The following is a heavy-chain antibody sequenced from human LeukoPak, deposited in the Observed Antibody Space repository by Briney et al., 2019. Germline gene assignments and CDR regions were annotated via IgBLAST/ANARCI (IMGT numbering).Heavy chain of an antibody. CDR3: ARGGKSYDILTGYSTSHFDY. V-gene: IGHV4-4*07. CDR2: IYTSGST. J-gene: IGHJ4*02. CDR1: GGSISSYY. Sequence: SETLSLTCTVSGGSISSYYWSWIRQPAGRGLEWIGRIYTSGSTNYNPSLKSRVTISVDKSKNQFSLKLSSVTAADTAVYYCARGGKSYDILTGYSTSHFDYWGQGTLVTVSS. D-gene: IGHD3-9*01.